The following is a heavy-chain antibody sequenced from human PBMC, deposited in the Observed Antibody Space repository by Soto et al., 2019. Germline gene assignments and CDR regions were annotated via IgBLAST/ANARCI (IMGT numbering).Heavy chain of an antibody. J-gene: IGHJ6*02. Sequence: PDTLSLTCTVSGCSLSSSSNSWGWIRQPPRKVLAWIGSIYYSGSTYYNPSFKSRVTISVDTSKNQFSLKLSSVTAADTAVYYCARGRYYYDSSGMLNYYYGMDVWGQGTTVTV. CDR3: ARGRYYYDSSGMLNYYYGMDV. CDR2: IYYSGST. V-gene: IGHV4-39*01. D-gene: IGHD3-22*01. CDR1: GCSLSSSSNS.